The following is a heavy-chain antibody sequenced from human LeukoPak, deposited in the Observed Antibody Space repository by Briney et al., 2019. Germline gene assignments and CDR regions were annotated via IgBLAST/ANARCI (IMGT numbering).Heavy chain of an antibody. CDR2: ISSSSSYI. D-gene: IGHD5-24*01. CDR3: ARCNGYNGYYFDY. V-gene: IGHV3-21*04. J-gene: IGHJ4*02. Sequence: GGSLRLSCAASGFTFSSYSMNWVRQAPGKGLEWVSSISSSSSYIYYADSVKGRFTISRDNAKNSLYLQMNSLRAEDTAVYYCARCNGYNGYYFDYWGQGTLVTVSS. CDR1: GFTFSSYS.